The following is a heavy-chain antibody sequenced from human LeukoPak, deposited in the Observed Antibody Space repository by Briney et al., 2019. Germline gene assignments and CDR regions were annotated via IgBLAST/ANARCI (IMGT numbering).Heavy chain of an antibody. CDR1: GGSISSYY. D-gene: IGHD6-19*01. V-gene: IGHV4-59*01. CDR2: IFYSGST. CDR3: ASERRYSSGWYGNDAFDI. Sequence: SETLSLTCTVSGGSISSYYWSWIRQPPGKGLEWIGYIFYSGSTNYNPSLKSRVTISVDTSKNQFSLKLSSVTAADTAVYYCASERRYSSGWYGNDAFDIWGQGTMVTVSS. J-gene: IGHJ3*02.